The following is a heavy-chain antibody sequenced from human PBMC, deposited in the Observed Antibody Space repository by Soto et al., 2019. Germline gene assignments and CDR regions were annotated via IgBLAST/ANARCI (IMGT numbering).Heavy chain of an antibody. CDR2: ISSSSSYI. D-gene: IGHD5-18*01. Sequence: EVQLVESGGGLVKPGGSLRLSCAASGFTFSSYSMNWVRQAPGKGLEWVSSISSSSSYIYYADSVKGRFTISRDNAKNSLYLQMNSLRAEDTAVYYCARGKSGGYSYGYYYYYYMDVWGKGTTVTVSS. CDR3: ARGKSGGYSYGYYYYYYMDV. J-gene: IGHJ6*03. CDR1: GFTFSSYS. V-gene: IGHV3-21*01.